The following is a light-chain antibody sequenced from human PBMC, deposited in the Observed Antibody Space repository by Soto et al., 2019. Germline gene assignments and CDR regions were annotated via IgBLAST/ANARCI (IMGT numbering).Light chain of an antibody. Sequence: EIVLTQSPATLSLSPGERATLSCSASQSVSSYLAWYQQKPGQAPRLLIYDASNRATGIPARFSGSGSGTDFTLTISSLEPEDFPVYYCQQRSNWPLFGQGTRLEIK. V-gene: IGKV3-11*01. CDR2: DAS. CDR3: QQRSNWPL. J-gene: IGKJ5*01. CDR1: QSVSSY.